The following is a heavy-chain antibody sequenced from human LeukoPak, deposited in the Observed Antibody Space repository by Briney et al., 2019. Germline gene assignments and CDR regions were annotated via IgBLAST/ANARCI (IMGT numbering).Heavy chain of an antibody. D-gene: IGHD3-10*01. CDR2: SRRKVNNYAT. J-gene: IGHJ4*02. CDR1: GFIFTGST. V-gene: IGHV3-73*01. CDR3: TFYGSNNDY. Sequence: GGSLKLSCAASGFIFTGSTVRWVRQASGKGLEWLGRSRRKVNNYATDYAASVKGRFTISRDESKNTAFLQMNSLRTEDTALYYCTFYGSNNDYWGQGTLVTVSS.